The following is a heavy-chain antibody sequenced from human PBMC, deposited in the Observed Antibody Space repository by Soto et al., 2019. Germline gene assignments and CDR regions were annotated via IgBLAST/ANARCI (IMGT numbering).Heavy chain of an antibody. Sequence: QSGGSLRLSCAASGFTFSSYAMHWVRQAPGKGLEWVAVISYDGSNKYYADSVKGRFTISRDNSKNTLYLQMNSLRAEDTAVYYCARDTYYYDSSGYHFDYWGQGTLVTVSS. CDR3: ARDTYYYDSSGYHFDY. CDR1: GFTFSSYA. J-gene: IGHJ4*02. D-gene: IGHD3-22*01. CDR2: ISYDGSNK. V-gene: IGHV3-30-3*01.